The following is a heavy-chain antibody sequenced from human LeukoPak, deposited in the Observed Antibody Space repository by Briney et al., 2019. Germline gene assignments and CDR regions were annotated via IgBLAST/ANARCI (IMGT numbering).Heavy chain of an antibody. Sequence: SSETLSLTCTVSGGSISSYYWNWIRQPPGKGLEWIGYIYYGGSLTYNPSLKSRVTISVDTSKNQFSLKLNSVTPADTAVYYCARSGGLYGDYPWLDPWGQGTLVTVSS. CDR2: IYYGGSL. D-gene: IGHD4-17*01. CDR3: ARSGGLYGDYPWLDP. V-gene: IGHV4-59*01. CDR1: GGSISSYY. J-gene: IGHJ5*02.